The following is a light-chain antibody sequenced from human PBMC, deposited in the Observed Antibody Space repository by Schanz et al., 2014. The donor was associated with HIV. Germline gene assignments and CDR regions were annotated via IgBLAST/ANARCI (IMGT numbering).Light chain of an antibody. CDR1: SSDIGDYNH. V-gene: IGLV2-14*03. Sequence: QSVLTQPASVSGSPGQSITISCAGTSSDIGDYNHVSWYQQQPGKVPKLMIYDVNNRPSGISDRFSGSKSGNTASLTISGLQAEDEADYYCCSYGGSSTPVVLGGGTKLTVL. CDR2: DVN. J-gene: IGLJ2*01. CDR3: CSYGGSSTPVV.